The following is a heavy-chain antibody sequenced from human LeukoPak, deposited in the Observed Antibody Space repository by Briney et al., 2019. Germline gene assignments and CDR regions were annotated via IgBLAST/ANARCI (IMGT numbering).Heavy chain of an antibody. CDR2: IYYNGNT. CDR3: ARGRSNYYGMDV. J-gene: IGHJ6*02. V-gene: IGHV4-59*01. CDR1: DGSINSYY. Sequence: SETLSLTCYVSDGSINSYYWNWIRRPPGTGLEWIGYIYYNGNTNYSPSLKSRVTMSVDTSKNLFSLKVSSVTAADTAVYYCARGRSNYYGMDVWGQGTTVTVSS. D-gene: IGHD1-26*01.